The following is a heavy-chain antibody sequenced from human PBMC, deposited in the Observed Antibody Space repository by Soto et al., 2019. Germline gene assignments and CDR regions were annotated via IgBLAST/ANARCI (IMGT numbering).Heavy chain of an antibody. CDR2: IYYTGNT. D-gene: IGHD1-1*01. CDR3: ASGHDAYKVRY. CDR1: GSY. J-gene: IGHJ4*02. Sequence: GSYWTWIRQLPGKGLEWIGYIYYTGNTYYNPSLKSRPTISIDTSENQFSLKLTSVTAADTAVYFCASGHDAYKVRYWGQGTLVTVS. V-gene: IGHV4-31*02.